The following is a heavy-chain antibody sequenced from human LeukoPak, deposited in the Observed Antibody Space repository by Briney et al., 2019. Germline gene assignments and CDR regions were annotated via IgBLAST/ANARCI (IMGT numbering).Heavy chain of an antibody. Sequence: ASVKVSCKASTYTFTRYGISWVRQAPGQGLEWMGWISGYNGNTDYAQKFLGRVSMTADTATSTAYMELRSLTSDDTAMYYCARSGRGTYYYFDLWGQGTLVTVSS. CDR1: TYTFTRYG. V-gene: IGHV1-18*01. CDR3: ARSGRGTYYYFDL. J-gene: IGHJ4*02. CDR2: ISGYNGNT. D-gene: IGHD5-12*01.